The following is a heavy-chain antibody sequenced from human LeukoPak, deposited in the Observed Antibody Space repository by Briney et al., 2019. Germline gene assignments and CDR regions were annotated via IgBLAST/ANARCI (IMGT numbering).Heavy chain of an antibody. V-gene: IGHV3-48*01. CDR3: ARGRDVYNSSPVDH. Sequence: GGSLRLSCAASGFTFSSHSMSWVRQAPGKGLEWVSYISSSSTTMHYADSVKGRFTISRDNAKNSVYLQMNSLRAEDTAVYHCARGRDVYNSSPVDHWGQGTLVTVSS. CDR1: GFTFSSHS. D-gene: IGHD5-24*01. J-gene: IGHJ4*02. CDR2: ISSSSTTM.